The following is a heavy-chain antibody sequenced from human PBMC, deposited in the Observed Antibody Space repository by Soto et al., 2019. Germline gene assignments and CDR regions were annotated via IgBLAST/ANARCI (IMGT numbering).Heavy chain of an antibody. Sequence: GESLKISCKGSGYSFTSYWIGWVRQMPGKGLEWMGIIYPGDSDTRYGPSFQGQVTISADKSISTAYLQWSSLKASDTAMYYCASSGYSYGTYYYYGMDVWGQGTTVTVSS. CDR1: GYSFTSYW. V-gene: IGHV5-51*01. CDR2: IYPGDSDT. D-gene: IGHD5-18*01. CDR3: ASSGYSYGTYYYYGMDV. J-gene: IGHJ6*02.